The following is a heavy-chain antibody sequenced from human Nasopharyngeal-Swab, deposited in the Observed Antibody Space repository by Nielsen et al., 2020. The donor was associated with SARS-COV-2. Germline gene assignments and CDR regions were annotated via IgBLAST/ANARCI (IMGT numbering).Heavy chain of an antibody. V-gene: IGHV1-46*01. D-gene: IGHD3-10*01. CDR2: INPSGGST. CDR3: ARARKAIYYYGSGSYYKGGVNWFDL. J-gene: IGHJ5*02. Sequence: WVRQAPGQGLEWMGIINPSGGSTSYAQKFQGRVTMTRDTSTSTVYMELSSLRSEDTAVYYCARARKAIYYYGSGSYYKGGVNWFDLWGQGTLVTVSS.